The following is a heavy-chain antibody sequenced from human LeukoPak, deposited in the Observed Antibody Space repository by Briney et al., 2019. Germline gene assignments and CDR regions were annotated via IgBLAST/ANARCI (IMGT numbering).Heavy chain of an antibody. CDR2: IYHSGST. CDR1: GYSISSGYY. D-gene: IGHD1-14*01. Sequence: PSETLSLTCTVSGYSISSGYYWGWIRQPPGKGLEWIGSIYHSGSTYYNPSLKSRVTISVDTSKNQFSLKLSSVTAADTAVYYCAGMAPYYYYYYMDVWGKGTTVTVSS. J-gene: IGHJ6*03. V-gene: IGHV4-38-2*02. CDR3: AGMAPYYYYYYMDV.